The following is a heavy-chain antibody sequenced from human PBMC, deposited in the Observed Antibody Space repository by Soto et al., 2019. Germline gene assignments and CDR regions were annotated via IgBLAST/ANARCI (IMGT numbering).Heavy chain of an antibody. V-gene: IGHV3-9*01. D-gene: IGHD3-22*01. CDR3: TKDMNQLLSSGDDY. J-gene: IGHJ4*02. CDR1: GFTFDDYA. Sequence: EVQLVESGGGLVQPGRSLRLSCAASGFTFDDYAMHWVRQAPGKGLEWVSGISWNSGSIAYADSVKGRFTISRDNAKNSLYLQMNSLRAEDTALYYCTKDMNQLLSSGDDYWGQGTLVTVSS. CDR2: ISWNSGSI.